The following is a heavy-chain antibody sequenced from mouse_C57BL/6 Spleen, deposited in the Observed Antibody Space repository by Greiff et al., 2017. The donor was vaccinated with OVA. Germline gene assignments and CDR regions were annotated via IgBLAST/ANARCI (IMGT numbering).Heavy chain of an antibody. J-gene: IGHJ2*01. CDR3: AREGDDFDY. CDR2: ISYDGSN. V-gene: IGHV3-6*01. Sequence: EVKLMESGPGLVKPSQSLSLTCSVTGYSITSGYYWNWIRQFPGNKLEWMGYISYDGSNNYNPSLKNRISITRDTSKNQFFLKLNSVTTEDTATYYCAREGDDFDYWGQGTTLTVSS. CDR1: GYSITSGYY.